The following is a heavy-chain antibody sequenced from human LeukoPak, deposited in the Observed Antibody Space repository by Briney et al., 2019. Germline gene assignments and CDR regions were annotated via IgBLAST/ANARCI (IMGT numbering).Heavy chain of an antibody. CDR1: GGTFSSYA. CDR2: IIPIFGTA. V-gene: IGHV1-69*13. D-gene: IGHD5-18*01. J-gene: IGHJ4*02. Sequence: SVKVSCKASGGTFSSYAISWVRQAPGQGLEWMGGIIPIFGTANYAQKFQGRVTITADESTSTAYMELSSLRSEDTAVYYCARARNPPGYSYGYDQKPFDYWGQGTLVTVSS. CDR3: ARARNPPGYSYGYDQKPFDY.